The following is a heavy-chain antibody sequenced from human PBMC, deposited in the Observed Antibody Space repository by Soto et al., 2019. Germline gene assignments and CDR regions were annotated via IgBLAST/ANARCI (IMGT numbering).Heavy chain of an antibody. J-gene: IGHJ6*02. CDR2: ISWDGGST. CDR1: GFTFDDYT. V-gene: IGHV3-43*01. D-gene: IGHD6-13*01. Sequence: GGSLRLSCAASGFTFDDYTMHWVRQAPGKGLEWVSLISWDGGSTYYADSVKGRFTISRDNSKNSLYLQMNSLRTEDTALYYCAKDLFLVRPLLGGIQTDGMDVWGQGTTVTVSS. CDR3: AKDLFLVRPLLGGIQTDGMDV.